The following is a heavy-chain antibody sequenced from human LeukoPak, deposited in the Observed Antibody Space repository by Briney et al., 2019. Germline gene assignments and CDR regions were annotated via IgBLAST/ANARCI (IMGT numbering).Heavy chain of an antibody. J-gene: IGHJ3*02. V-gene: IGHV3-48*03. CDR2: ISSTGNTE. CDR3: ARASYDSSGYGAFDI. Sequence: PGGSLRLSCVASGFTFSSFEMNWVRQAPGKGLEWVSYISSTGNTEYYADSVKGRFTISRDNAKNSLYLQMNSLRPEDTAVYYCARASYDSSGYGAFDIWGQGTMVTVSS. CDR1: GFTFSSFE. D-gene: IGHD3-22*01.